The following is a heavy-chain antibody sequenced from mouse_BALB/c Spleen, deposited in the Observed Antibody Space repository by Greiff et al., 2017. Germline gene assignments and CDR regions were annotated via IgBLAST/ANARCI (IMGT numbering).Heavy chain of an antibody. CDR3: ARITTVQDWYFDV. D-gene: IGHD1-1*01. Sequence: EVQLQQSGPSLVKPSQTLSLTCSVTGDSITSGYWNWIRKFPGNKLEYMGYISYSGSTYYNPSLKSRISITRDTSKNQYYLQLNSVTTEDTATYYCARITTVQDWYFDVWGAGTTVTVSS. CDR2: ISYSGST. J-gene: IGHJ1*01. CDR1: GDSITSGY. V-gene: IGHV3-8*02.